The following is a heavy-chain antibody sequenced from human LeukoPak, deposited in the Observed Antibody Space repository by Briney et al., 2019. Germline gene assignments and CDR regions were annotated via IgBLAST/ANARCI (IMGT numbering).Heavy chain of an antibody. CDR1: GFTFSSYS. V-gene: IGHV3-21*01. CDR3: ARGYFDYYFDF. J-gene: IGHJ4*02. CDR2: ISSSSSYI. Sequence: GSLRLSCGASGFTFSSYSMNWVRQAPGKGLEGVSSISSSSSYIYYADSVKGRFTISRDNAKNSLYLQMNSLRAEDMAVYYCARGYFDYYFDFWGQGTLVTVSS. D-gene: IGHD3-9*01.